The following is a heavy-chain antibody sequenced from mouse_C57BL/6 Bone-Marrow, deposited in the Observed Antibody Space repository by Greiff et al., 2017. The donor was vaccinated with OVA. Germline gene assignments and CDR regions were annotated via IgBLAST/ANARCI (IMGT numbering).Heavy chain of an antibody. CDR2: IDPEDGET. V-gene: IGHV14-2*01. Sequence: VQLQQSGAELVKPGASVKLSCTASGFNIKDYYMHWVKQRTEQGLEWIGRIDPEDGETKYAPKFQGKATITADTSSSTAYMQLSSLTSEDSAVYFCARSLGRGAMDYWGQGTSVTVSS. CDR1: GFNIKDYY. D-gene: IGHD4-1*01. J-gene: IGHJ4*01. CDR3: ARSLGRGAMDY.